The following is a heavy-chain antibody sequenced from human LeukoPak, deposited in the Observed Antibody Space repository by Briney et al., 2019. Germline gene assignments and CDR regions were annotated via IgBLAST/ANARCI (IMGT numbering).Heavy chain of an antibody. J-gene: IGHJ4*02. CDR2: ISFDGSRE. D-gene: IGHD2-15*01. Sequence: GWSLRLSCAASGFAFSSYAIHWVRQAPCKGLEGVAAISFDGSREYYPDSVKGRITISRDNSQNTLNLQMNSLRAEDTAVYYCARDIWEVAAGARLDYWGQGTLVTVSS. CDR3: ARDIWEVAAGARLDY. V-gene: IGHV3-33*05. CDR1: GFAFSSYA.